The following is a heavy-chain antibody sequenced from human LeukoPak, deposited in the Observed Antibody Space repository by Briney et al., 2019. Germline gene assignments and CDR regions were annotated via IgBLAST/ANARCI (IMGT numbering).Heavy chain of an antibody. CDR1: GFTFSSYG. J-gene: IGHJ4*02. CDR3: AKTRNEGLWSLSSPDY. D-gene: IGHD5-18*01. Sequence: PGGSLRLSCAASGFTFSSYGMHWVRQAPGKGLEWVAFIRYDGSNKYYADSVKGRFTISRDNSKNTLYLQMNSLRAEDTAVYYCAKTRNEGLWSLSSPDYWGQGTLVTVSS. CDR2: IRYDGSNK. V-gene: IGHV3-30*02.